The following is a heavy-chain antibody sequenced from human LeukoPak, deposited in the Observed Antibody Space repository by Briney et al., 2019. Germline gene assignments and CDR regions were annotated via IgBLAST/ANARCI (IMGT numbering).Heavy chain of an antibody. CDR1: GFTFSSYA. Sequence: GGSLRLSCAASGFTFSSYAMNWVRQAPGKGLEWVSAISSSGSSTYYADSVKGRFTISRDNSKNTLYLQMNSLRAEDTAVYYCAKDGGQLVPKYNWFDPWGQGTLVTVSS. J-gene: IGHJ5*02. V-gene: IGHV3-23*01. CDR2: ISSSGSST. CDR3: AKDGGQLVPKYNWFDP. D-gene: IGHD6-6*01.